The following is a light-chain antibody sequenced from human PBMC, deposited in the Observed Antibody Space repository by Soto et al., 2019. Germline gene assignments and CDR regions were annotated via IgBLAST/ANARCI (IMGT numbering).Light chain of an antibody. CDR3: AAWDDSLDAYV. CDR2: SNN. V-gene: IGLV1-44*01. J-gene: IGLJ1*01. Sequence: QSVLTQPPSASGTPGQRVTISCSGSSSNIGGNSVNWYQQLPQTAPKLLIYSNNRRSSGVPDRFSGSKSGTSASLAISGLQSEDEADFYCAAWDDSLDAYVFGAGTKVTVL. CDR1: SSNIGGNS.